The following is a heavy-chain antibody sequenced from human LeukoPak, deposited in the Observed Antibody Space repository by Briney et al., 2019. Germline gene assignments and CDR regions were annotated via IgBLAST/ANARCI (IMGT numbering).Heavy chain of an antibody. V-gene: IGHV3-30-3*01. D-gene: IGHD3/OR15-3a*01. J-gene: IGHJ4*02. CDR3: ARGWTLNY. CDR1: GFTFSSYA. Sequence: PGGSLRLSCAASGFTFSSYAMHWVRQAPGKGLEWVAVVSFDGDNKYYADSVKDRFTISRDNSQNTLYLQLNSLRAEDTAVYYCARGWTLNYWGQGTLVTVSS. CDR2: VSFDGDNK.